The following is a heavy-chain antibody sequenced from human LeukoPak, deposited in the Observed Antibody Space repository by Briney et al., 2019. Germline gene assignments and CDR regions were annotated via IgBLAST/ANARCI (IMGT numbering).Heavy chain of an antibody. J-gene: IGHJ4*02. D-gene: IGHD6-13*01. CDR3: AREGATIAALDY. CDR1: GYTFTGYY. CDR2: INPNGGGT. Sequence: ASVKVSCKASGYTFTGYYMHWVRQAPGQGLEWMGWINPNGGGTNYAQKFQGRVTMTRDTSISTAYMELSRLRSDDTAVYYCAREGATIAALDYWGQGTLVTVSS. V-gene: IGHV1-2*02.